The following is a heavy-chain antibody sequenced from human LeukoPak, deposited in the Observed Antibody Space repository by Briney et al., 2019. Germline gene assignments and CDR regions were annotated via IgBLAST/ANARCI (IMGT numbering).Heavy chain of an antibody. V-gene: IGHV4-30-4*01. J-gene: IGHJ6*02. CDR1: GGSISSGDYY. CDR3: AREATVTTAYYGMDV. D-gene: IGHD4-17*01. CDR2: IYYSGST. Sequence: PSQTLSLTCTVPGGSISSGDYYWSWIRQPPGKGLEWIGYIYYSGSTYYNPSLKSRVTISVDTSKNQFSLKLSSVTAADTAVYYCAREATVTTAYYGMDVWGQGTTVTVSS.